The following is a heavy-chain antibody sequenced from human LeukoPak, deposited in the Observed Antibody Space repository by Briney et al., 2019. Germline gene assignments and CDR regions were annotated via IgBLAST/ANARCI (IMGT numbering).Heavy chain of an antibody. J-gene: IGHJ3*02. Sequence: GGSLRLSCAASGFTVSSNYMSWVRQAPGKVLEWVSSISSSSSYIYYADSVKGRFTISRNNAKNSLYLQMNILRAEDTSVYYCASAFSYGSDAFDIWGQGTMVTVS. CDR2: ISSSSSYI. CDR3: ASAFSYGSDAFDI. V-gene: IGHV3-21*01. CDR1: GFTVSSNY. D-gene: IGHD3-10*01.